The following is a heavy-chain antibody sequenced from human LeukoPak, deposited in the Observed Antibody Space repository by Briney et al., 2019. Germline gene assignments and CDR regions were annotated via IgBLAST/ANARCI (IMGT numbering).Heavy chain of an antibody. V-gene: IGHV1-69*06. Sequence: SVKVSCKASGYTFTGYYMHWVRQAPGQGLEWMGGIIPIFGTANYAQKFQGRVTITADKSTSTAYMELSSLRSEDTAVYYCARSCSSWYYYYYYMDVWGKGTTVTVSS. J-gene: IGHJ6*03. CDR1: GYTFTGYY. CDR3: ARSCSSWYYYYYYMDV. D-gene: IGHD6-13*01. CDR2: IIPIFGTA.